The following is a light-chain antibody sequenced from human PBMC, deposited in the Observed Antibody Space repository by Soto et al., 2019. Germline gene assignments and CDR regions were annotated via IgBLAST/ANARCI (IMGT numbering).Light chain of an antibody. V-gene: IGLV1-36*01. CDR3: AAWDDSLNGVL. CDR1: SSNIGNNA. J-gene: IGLJ7*01. Sequence: QAVVTQPPSVSEAPRQRVTISCSGSSSNIGNNAVNWYQQLPGKAPKLLIYYDDLLPSGVSDRFSGSKSGTSASLAISGLQSEDEADYYCAAWDDSLNGVLFGGGTQLTVL. CDR2: YDD.